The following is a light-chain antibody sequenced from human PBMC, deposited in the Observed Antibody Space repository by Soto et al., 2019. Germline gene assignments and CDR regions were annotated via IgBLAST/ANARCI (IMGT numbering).Light chain of an antibody. CDR1: QSVSSSY. V-gene: IGKV3-20*01. CDR3: QQYGSYPLT. Sequence: DIVLTQSPGTLSFSPGERATLSCRASQSVSSSYFAWYQQRPGQAPRLLIYETSSRATGIPDRFSGSGSGTDFTLTVSRLEPEDFAVYFCQQYGSYPLTFGGGTKVDIK. CDR2: ETS. J-gene: IGKJ4*01.